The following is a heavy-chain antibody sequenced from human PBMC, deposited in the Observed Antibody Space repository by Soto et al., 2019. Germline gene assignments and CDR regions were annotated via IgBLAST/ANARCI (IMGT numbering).Heavy chain of an antibody. Sequence: PSETLSLTCTVSGASIISYYWAWIGQSPGGGLESIGYVSNIATTTYNPSLKNRVTISVDASKSQFYLKLRSVTAADTAVYYCARGMAEEQIFYYFDYWGQGALVTVSS. D-gene: IGHD3-9*01. CDR3: ARGMAEEQIFYYFDY. J-gene: IGHJ4*02. V-gene: IGHV4-59*12. CDR1: GASIISYY. CDR2: VSNIATT.